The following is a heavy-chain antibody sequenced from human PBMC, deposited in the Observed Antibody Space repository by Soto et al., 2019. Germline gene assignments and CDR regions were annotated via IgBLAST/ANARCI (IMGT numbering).Heavy chain of an antibody. CDR2: IIPILGIA. Sequence: SVKVSCKASGGTFSSYTISWVRQAPGQGLEWMGRIIPILGIANYAQKFQGRVTITADKSTSTAYMELSSLRSEDTAVYYCARGGDIVVVPAAKHYYYMDVWGKGTTVTVSS. J-gene: IGHJ6*03. V-gene: IGHV1-69*02. D-gene: IGHD2-2*01. CDR1: GGTFSSYT. CDR3: ARGGDIVVVPAAKHYYYMDV.